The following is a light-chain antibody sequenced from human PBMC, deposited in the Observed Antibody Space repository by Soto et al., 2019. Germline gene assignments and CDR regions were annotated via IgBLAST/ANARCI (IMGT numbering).Light chain of an antibody. Sequence: QSALTQPASVSGSPGQSITISCTGTSSDVGGYNYVSWYQQHPGKAPKLMIYDVSNRPSGVSNRFSGSKSGNTASLTISGLQAEDEADYYCSSYTSSSTDVVFGGGTPLTVL. CDR2: DVS. CDR1: SSDVGGYNY. J-gene: IGLJ2*01. V-gene: IGLV2-14*01. CDR3: SSYTSSSTDVV.